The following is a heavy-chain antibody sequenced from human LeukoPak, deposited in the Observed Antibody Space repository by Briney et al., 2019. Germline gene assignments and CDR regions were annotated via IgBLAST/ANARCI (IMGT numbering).Heavy chain of an antibody. Sequence: ASVKVSCKASGYTFTSYAMHWVRQAPGQRLEWMGWINAGNGNTKYSQEFQGRVTITRDTSTSTAYMELRSLRSDDTAVYYCARTSHYVDIAATIPYGIYYFDYWGQGTLVTVSS. J-gene: IGHJ4*02. D-gene: IGHD5-12*01. CDR1: GYTFTSYA. CDR3: ARTSHYVDIAATIPYGIYYFDY. V-gene: IGHV1-3*01. CDR2: INAGNGNT.